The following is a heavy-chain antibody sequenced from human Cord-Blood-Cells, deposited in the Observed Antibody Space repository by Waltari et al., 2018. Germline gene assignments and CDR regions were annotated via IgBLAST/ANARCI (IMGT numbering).Heavy chain of an antibody. V-gene: IGHV1-2*02. CDR2: LNPNSSGT. CDR1: GYTFTGYY. Sequence: QVQLVQSGAEVKKPGASVKVSCKASGYTFTGYYMHWVRQAPGQGLEWMGALNPNSSGTKYARKVQGKVTMTRDTSISTAYIELSRLRSDDTAVYYCAREGDRGSHSYFDLWGRGTLVTVSS. J-gene: IGHJ2*01. CDR3: AREGDRGSHSYFDL. D-gene: IGHD3-16*01.